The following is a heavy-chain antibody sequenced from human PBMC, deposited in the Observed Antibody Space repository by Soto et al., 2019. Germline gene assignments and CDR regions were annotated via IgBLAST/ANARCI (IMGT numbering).Heavy chain of an antibody. Sequence: GGSLKISCKGSGYIFTNSWIGWVRQMPGKGLEWMGIIYPGDSDTRYSPSFQGQVTISADKSITTAYLQWSSLTASDTAMYYCARLQAAMPAAAGMDVWGQGTAVTVSS. CDR1: GYIFTNSW. J-gene: IGHJ6*02. CDR3: ARLQAAMPAAAGMDV. CDR2: IYPGDSDT. V-gene: IGHV5-51*01. D-gene: IGHD2-2*01.